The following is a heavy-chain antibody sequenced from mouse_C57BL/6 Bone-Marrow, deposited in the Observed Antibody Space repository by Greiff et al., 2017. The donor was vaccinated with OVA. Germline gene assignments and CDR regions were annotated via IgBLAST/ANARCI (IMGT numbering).Heavy chain of an antibody. CDR3: AREEDGSSYCYAMDY. J-gene: IGHJ4*01. CDR1: GYTFTSYW. CDR2: IDPSDSYT. Sequence: QVQLQQPGAELVKPGASVKLSCKASGYTFTSYWMQWVKQRPGQGLEWIGEIDPSDSYTNYNQKFKGKATLTVDTSSSTAYMQLSSLTSEDSAVYYCAREEDGSSYCYAMDYWGQGTSVTVSS. V-gene: IGHV1-50*01. D-gene: IGHD1-1*01.